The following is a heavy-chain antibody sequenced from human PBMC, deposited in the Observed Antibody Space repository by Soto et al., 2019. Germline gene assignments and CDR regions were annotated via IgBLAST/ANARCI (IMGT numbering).Heavy chain of an antibody. Sequence: GGSLRLSCAASGFTFDDYAMHWVRQAPGKGLEWVSGISWNSGSIGYADSVKGRFTISRDNAKNSLYLQMNSLRAEDTALYYCAKDAKHSNYVYYYMDVWGKGTTVTVSS. CDR1: GFTFDDYA. CDR3: AKDAKHSNYVYYYMDV. D-gene: IGHD4-4*01. CDR2: ISWNSGSI. J-gene: IGHJ6*03. V-gene: IGHV3-9*01.